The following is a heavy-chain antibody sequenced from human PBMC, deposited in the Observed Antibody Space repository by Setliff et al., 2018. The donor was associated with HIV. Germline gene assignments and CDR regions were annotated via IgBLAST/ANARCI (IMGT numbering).Heavy chain of an antibody. D-gene: IGHD4-17*01. CDR3: ATYDDSGPNSLDH. V-gene: IGHV4-39*01. J-gene: IGHJ4*01. CDR2: IYYPANV. Sequence: PSETLSLTCTVSGGSIVSGSRFWAWIRQPPGQGLEWIGTIYYPANVYYNPSLRSRITMSVDTSNNLFSLNLNSVTASDTAVYYCATYDDSGPNSLDHWGHGTLVTVSS. CDR1: GGSIVSGSRF.